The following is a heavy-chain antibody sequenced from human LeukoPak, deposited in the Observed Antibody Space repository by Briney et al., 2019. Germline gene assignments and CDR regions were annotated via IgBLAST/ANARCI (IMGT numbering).Heavy chain of an antibody. D-gene: IGHD1-26*01. CDR1: GFTFSSYW. J-gene: IGHJ4*02. V-gene: IGHV3-7*03. CDR3: ARSWSRFDY. CDR2: IKQDGSEK. Sequence: GGSLRLSCAAPGFTFSSYWMSWVRQAPGKGLEWVANIKQDGSEKYYVDSVKGRFTISRDNAKNSLYLQMNSLRAEDTAVYYCARSWSRFDYWGQGTLVTVSS.